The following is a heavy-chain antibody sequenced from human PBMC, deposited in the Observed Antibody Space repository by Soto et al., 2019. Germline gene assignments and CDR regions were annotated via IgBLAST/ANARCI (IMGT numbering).Heavy chain of an antibody. V-gene: IGHV6-1*01. D-gene: IGHD3-9*01. CDR2: TYYRSKWYN. CDR3: ARADYDILTGYPRAGAFDI. J-gene: IGHJ3*02. Sequence: PSQTLSLTCAISGDSVSGNSAAWNWIRQSPSRGLEWLGRTYYRSKWYNEYAVSVKSRITINPDTSKNQFSLQLNSVTPEDTAVYYCARADYDILTGYPRAGAFDIWGQGTMVTVSS. CDR1: GDSVSGNSAA.